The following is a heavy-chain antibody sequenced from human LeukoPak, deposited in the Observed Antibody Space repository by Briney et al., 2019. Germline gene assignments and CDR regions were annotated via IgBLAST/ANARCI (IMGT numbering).Heavy chain of an antibody. CDR2: INSDGNSI. CDR3: GGGGYLLDY. CDR1: GFTFGTDW. J-gene: IGHJ4*02. Sequence: PGGSLRLPCAASGFTFGTDWMNWVRQATGKGLVWVSHINSDGNSISYADSVKGQFTISRDNAKNTLYLQMNSLRAEDTAVYYCGGGGYLLDYWGQGTLVTVSS. D-gene: IGHD1-26*01. V-gene: IGHV3-74*01.